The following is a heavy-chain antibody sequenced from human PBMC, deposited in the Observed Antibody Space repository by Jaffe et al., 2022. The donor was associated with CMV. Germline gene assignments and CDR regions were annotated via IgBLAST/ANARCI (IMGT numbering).Heavy chain of an antibody. CDR2: IDWDDDK. CDR1: GFSLRTSGMC. V-gene: IGHV2-70*15. Sequence: QVTLRESGPALVKPTQTLTLTCTFSGFSLRTSGMCVSWIRQPPGKALEWLARIDWDDDKYYNTSLKTRLTISKDTSKNQVLLTMTKMDHVDTATFYCARCGSNSYFDSWGQGTLVTVSS. CDR3: ARCGSNSYFDS. D-gene: IGHD6-25*01. J-gene: IGHJ4*01.